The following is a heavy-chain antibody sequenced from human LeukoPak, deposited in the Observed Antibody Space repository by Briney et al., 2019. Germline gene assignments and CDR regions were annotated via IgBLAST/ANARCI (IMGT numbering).Heavy chain of an antibody. CDR3: ARDTINYDILTGFRY. V-gene: IGHV3-30*03. Sequence: GGSLRLSCAVSGFTFSTYAMHWVRQAPGKGLEWVAAISYDGSLNYYADSVKGRFTISRDNSKNTLYLQMNGLRAEDTAVYYCARDTINYDILTGFRYWGQGTLVTVSS. J-gene: IGHJ4*02. CDR2: ISYDGSLN. CDR1: GFTFSTYA. D-gene: IGHD3-9*01.